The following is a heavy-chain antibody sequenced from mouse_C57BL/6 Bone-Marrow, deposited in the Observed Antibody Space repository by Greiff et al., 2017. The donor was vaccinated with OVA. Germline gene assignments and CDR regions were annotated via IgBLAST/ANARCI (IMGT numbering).Heavy chain of an antibody. V-gene: IGHV1-82*01. D-gene: IGHD1-1*01. J-gene: IGHJ2*01. CDR1: GYAFSSSW. CDR3: ARKFPIYYCGSRDYFDY. Sequence: QVQLQQSGPELVKPGASVKISCKASGYAFSSSWMNWVKQRPGKGLEWIGRIYPGDGDPNYNGKFKGKATLTADKSSSTAYMQLSSLTSEDSAVYFCARKFPIYYCGSRDYFDYWGQGTTLTVSS. CDR2: IYPGDGDP.